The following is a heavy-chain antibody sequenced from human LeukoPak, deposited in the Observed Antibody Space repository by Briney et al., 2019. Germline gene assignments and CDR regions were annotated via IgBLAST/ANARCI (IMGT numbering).Heavy chain of an antibody. V-gene: IGHV4-34*01. CDR3: ARMIGDDAFDI. Sequence: PSETLSLTCAVYGGSFRGYYWSWIRQPPGKALEWIGEINHSGSTNHNPSLKSRVTISIDTSKNQFSLKLSSVTATDTAVYYCARMIGDDAFDIWGQGTMVTVSS. D-gene: IGHD3-22*01. CDR2: INHSGST. CDR1: GGSFRGYY. J-gene: IGHJ3*02.